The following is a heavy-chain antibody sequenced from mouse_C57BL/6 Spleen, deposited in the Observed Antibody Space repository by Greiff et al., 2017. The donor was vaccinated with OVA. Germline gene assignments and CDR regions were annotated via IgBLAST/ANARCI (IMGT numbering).Heavy chain of an antibody. D-gene: IGHD1-1*01. V-gene: IGHV1-50*01. CDR1: GYTFTSYW. CDR2: IDPSDSYP. CDR3: ARSPFITTVVAREMDY. Sequence: QVQLQQPGAELVKPGASVKLSCKASGYTFTSYWMQWVKQRPGQGLEWIGEIDPSDSYPNYNQKFKGKATLTVDTSSSTAYMRLSSLTSEDSAVYYCARSPFITTVVAREMDYWGQGTSVTVSS. J-gene: IGHJ4*01.